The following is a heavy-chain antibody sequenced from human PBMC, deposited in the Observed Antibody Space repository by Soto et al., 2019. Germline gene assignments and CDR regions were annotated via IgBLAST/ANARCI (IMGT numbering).Heavy chain of an antibody. CDR3: ARGRGTLYEWCMLYRQADWFDP. CDR1: GYTFTSYD. Sequence: AASVKVSCKASGYTFTSYDINWVRQATGQGLEWMGWMNPNSGNTGYAQKFQGRVTMTRNTSISTAYMELSSLRSEDTAVYYCARGRGTLYEWCMLYRQADWFDPWG. V-gene: IGHV1-8*01. J-gene: IGHJ5*02. D-gene: IGHD2-8*01. CDR2: MNPNSGNT.